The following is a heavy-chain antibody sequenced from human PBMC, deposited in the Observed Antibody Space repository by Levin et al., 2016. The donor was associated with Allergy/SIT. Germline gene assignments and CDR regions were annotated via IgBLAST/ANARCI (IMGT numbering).Heavy chain of an antibody. V-gene: IGHV4-59*02. CDR3: AREWSSFDY. CDR2: VTYSGTI. Sequence: SETLSLTCTVSGGSVSEYKWSWIRQPPGKGLEWIGYVTYSGTINLNPSFRSRVTISLDTSKNEFSLKLSSATAADTAVYYCAREWSSFDYWGQGTLVTVSS. CDR1: GGSVSEYK. D-gene: IGHD2-15*01. J-gene: IGHJ4*02.